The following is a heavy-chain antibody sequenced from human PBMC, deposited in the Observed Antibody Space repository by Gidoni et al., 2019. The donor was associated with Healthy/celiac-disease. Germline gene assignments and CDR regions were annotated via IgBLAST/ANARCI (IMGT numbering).Heavy chain of an antibody. CDR1: GYSFTSYW. Sequence: DVQLVQSGAEVKQPGESLRISCKGSGYSFTSYWISWVRQMPGKGLEWMGRIDPSDSYTNYSPSFQGHVTISADKYISTAYLQWSSLKASDTAMYYCATAVGYSSSWYFDYWGQGTLVTVSS. CDR2: IDPSDSYT. V-gene: IGHV5-10-1*03. J-gene: IGHJ4*02. D-gene: IGHD6-13*01. CDR3: ATAVGYSSSWYFDY.